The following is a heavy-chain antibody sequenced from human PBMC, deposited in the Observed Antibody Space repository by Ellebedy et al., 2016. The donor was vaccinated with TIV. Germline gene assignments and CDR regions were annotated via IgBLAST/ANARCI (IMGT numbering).Heavy chain of an antibody. Sequence: GGSLRLSCAASGLAFSVYNMNWVRQAPGKGLEWVSYINPYSTAVYYADSVKGRFTIARDNAKNSLYLQMNSLRAEDTAVYYCAGAFDIWGQGTMATVSS. CDR2: INPYSTAV. CDR3: AGAFDI. V-gene: IGHV3-48*04. J-gene: IGHJ3*02. CDR1: GLAFSVYN.